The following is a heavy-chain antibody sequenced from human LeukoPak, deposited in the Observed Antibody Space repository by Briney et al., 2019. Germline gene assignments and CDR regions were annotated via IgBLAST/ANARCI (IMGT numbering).Heavy chain of an antibody. CDR1: GSTFSSYW. CDR2: ISYDGSNK. J-gene: IGHJ4*02. CDR3: AKLGAGGYNLAY. Sequence: GGSLRLSCAASGSTFSSYWMSWVRQAPGKGLEWLSVISYDGSNKYYADSVKGRFSISRDNSKNTLYLQMNSLRAEDTAVYYCAKLGAGGYNLAYWGQGTLVTVSS. V-gene: IGHV3-30*18. D-gene: IGHD5-24*01.